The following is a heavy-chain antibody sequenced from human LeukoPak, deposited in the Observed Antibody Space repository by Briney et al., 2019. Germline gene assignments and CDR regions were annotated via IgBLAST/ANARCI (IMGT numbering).Heavy chain of an antibody. J-gene: IGHJ4*02. Sequence: PSETLSLTCAVHGGSFSGYYWSWIRQPPGKGLEWLGEINHSGSTNYNPSLKGRVTISVDTSKNQFSLKLSSVTAADTAVYYCARGYMWGYSYGYAHDYWGQGTLVTVSS. V-gene: IGHV4-34*01. D-gene: IGHD5-18*01. CDR2: INHSGST. CDR1: GGSFSGYY. CDR3: ARGYMWGYSYGYAHDY.